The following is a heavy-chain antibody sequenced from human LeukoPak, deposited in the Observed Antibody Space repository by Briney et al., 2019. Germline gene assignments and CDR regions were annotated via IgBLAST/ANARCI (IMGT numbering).Heavy chain of an antibody. D-gene: IGHD3-22*01. J-gene: IGHJ3*02. CDR1: GYTLTELS. V-gene: IGHV1-24*01. CDR2: FDPEDGET. Sequence: ASEKVSCKVSGYTLTELSMHWVRQAPGKGLEWMGGFDPEDGETIYAQKFQGRVTMTEDTSTDTAYMELSSLRSEDTAVYYCATDLRGYYDSSYDAFDIWGQGTMVTVSS. CDR3: ATDLRGYYDSSYDAFDI.